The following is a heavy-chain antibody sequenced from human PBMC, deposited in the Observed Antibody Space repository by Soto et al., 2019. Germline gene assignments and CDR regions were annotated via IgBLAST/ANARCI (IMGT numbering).Heavy chain of an antibody. CDR3: ATGGSYDAFDAFDI. Sequence: PGGSLRLSCAASDLVFHNYNMNWVRQAPGKGLEWVSSVSSSNTFIGIADSVKGRFTISRDNAKDSLYLQMNRLRAEDTAVYYCATGGSYDAFDAFDIWGQGTLVTVSS. CDR1: DLVFHNYN. V-gene: IGHV3-21*01. J-gene: IGHJ3*02. D-gene: IGHD3-16*01. CDR2: VSSSNTFI.